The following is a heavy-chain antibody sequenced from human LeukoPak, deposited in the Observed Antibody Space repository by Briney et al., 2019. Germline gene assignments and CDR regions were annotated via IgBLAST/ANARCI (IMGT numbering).Heavy chain of an antibody. J-gene: IGHJ5*02. CDR2: IYSGGST. V-gene: IGHV3-66*02. CDR3: AREQRIVGSSWDNWFDP. CDR1: GFTVSSNY. D-gene: IGHD6-13*01. Sequence: GGSLRLSCAASGFTVSSNYVSWVRQAPGKGLEWVSVIYSGGSTYYADSVKGRFTISRDNSKNTLYLQMNSLRAEDTAVYYCAREQRIVGSSWDNWFDPWGQGTLVTVSS.